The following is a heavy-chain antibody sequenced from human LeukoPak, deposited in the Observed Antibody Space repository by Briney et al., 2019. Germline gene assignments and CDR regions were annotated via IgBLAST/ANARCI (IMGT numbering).Heavy chain of an antibody. J-gene: IGHJ4*02. Sequence: GGSLRLSCAASGFTFSSYWMSWVRQAPGKGLEWVANIKQDGSEKYYVDSVKGRFTISRDNAKNSLYLQMNSLRAEDTALYYCAKGFGWYSPDYWGQGTLVTVSS. CDR3: AKGFGWYSPDY. V-gene: IGHV3-7*03. CDR1: GFTFSSYW. CDR2: IKQDGSEK. D-gene: IGHD6-19*01.